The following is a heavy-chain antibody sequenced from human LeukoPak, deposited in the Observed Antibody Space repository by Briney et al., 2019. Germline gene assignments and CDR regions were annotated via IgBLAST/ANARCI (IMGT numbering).Heavy chain of an antibody. V-gene: IGHV4-59*01. D-gene: IGHD6-13*01. Sequence: SETLSLTCTVSGDSMSDYFWTWIRQPPGKGLEWIGYIYYSGSTNYNPSLKSRVTISVDTSKNQFSLKLSSVTAADTAVYYCARSHSSSWYLLGWFDPWGQGTLVTVSS. CDR3: ARSHSSSWYLLGWFDP. CDR1: GDSMSDYF. CDR2: IYYSGST. J-gene: IGHJ5*02.